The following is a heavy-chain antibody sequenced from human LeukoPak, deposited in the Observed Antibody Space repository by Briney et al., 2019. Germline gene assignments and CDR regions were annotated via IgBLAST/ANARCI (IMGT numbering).Heavy chain of an antibody. D-gene: IGHD1-26*01. CDR3: ARENTIVGATTN. J-gene: IGHJ4*02. CDR2: IYYSGST. Sequence: SQTLSLTCTVSGGSISSGGYYWSWTRQHPGKGLEWIGYIYYSGSTYYNPSLKSRVTISVDTSKNQFSLKLSSVTAADTAVYYCARENTIVGATTNWGQGTLVTVSS. CDR1: GGSISSGGYY. V-gene: IGHV4-31*03.